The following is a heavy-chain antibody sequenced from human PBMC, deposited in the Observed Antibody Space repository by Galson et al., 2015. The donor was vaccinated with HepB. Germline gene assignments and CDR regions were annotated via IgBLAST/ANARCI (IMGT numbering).Heavy chain of an antibody. CDR1: GYTFTGYY. V-gene: IGHV1-46*01. CDR2: INPSGGST. Sequence: SVKVSCKASGYTFTGYYMHWVRQAPGQGLEWMGIINPSGGSTSYAQKFQGRVTMTRDTSTSTVYMELSSLRSEDTAVYYCARGLRYFDWLSPFDYWGQGTLVTVSS. D-gene: IGHD3-9*01. J-gene: IGHJ4*02. CDR3: ARGLRYFDWLSPFDY.